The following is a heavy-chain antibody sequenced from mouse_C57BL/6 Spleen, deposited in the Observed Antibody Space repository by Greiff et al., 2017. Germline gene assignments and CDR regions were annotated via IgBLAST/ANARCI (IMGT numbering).Heavy chain of an antibody. D-gene: IGHD2-4*01. CDR3: ASSGYYDCDGWFAY. Sequence: VQLQQSGPELVKPGASVKISCKASGYAFSSSWMNWVKQRPGKGLEWIGRIYPGDGDTNYNGKFKGKATVTADKSSSTAYMQLSSLTSEDSAVDFCASSGYYDCDGWFAYWGQGTLVTVSA. V-gene: IGHV1-82*01. CDR2: IYPGDGDT. J-gene: IGHJ3*01. CDR1: GYAFSSSW.